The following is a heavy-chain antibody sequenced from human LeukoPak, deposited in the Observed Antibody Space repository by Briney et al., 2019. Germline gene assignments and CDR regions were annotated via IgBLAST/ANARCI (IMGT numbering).Heavy chain of an antibody. CDR3: ARANYYGSGSYYTSHFDL. Sequence: ASVKVSCKASGYTFTSYDINWVRQATGQGLEWMGWMNPNSGNTGYAQRFQGRVTMTRNTSISTAYMELSSLRSEDTAVYYCARANYYGSGSYYTSHFDLRGRGTLVTVSS. D-gene: IGHD3-10*01. J-gene: IGHJ2*01. CDR1: GYTFTSYD. V-gene: IGHV1-8*01. CDR2: MNPNSGNT.